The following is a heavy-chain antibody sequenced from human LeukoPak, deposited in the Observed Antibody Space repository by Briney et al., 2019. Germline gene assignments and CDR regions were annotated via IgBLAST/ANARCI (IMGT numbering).Heavy chain of an antibody. D-gene: IGHD5-18*01. V-gene: IGHV3-74*01. CDR2: INSDGSST. J-gene: IGHJ6*02. CDR3: EMTAPYYYGMDV. CDR1: GFAFSSYW. Sequence: GGSLRLSCAASGFAFSSYWMHWVRQAPGKGLVWVSRINSDGSSTSYADSVKGRFTISRDNAKNTLYLQMNSLRAEDTAVYYCEMTAPYYYGMDVWGQGPTVTVSS.